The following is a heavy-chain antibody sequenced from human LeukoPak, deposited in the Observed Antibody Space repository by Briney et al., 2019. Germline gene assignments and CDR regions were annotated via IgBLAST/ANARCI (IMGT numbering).Heavy chain of an antibody. J-gene: IGHJ4*02. CDR2: ISYDGSNK. CDR1: GFTFSSYA. D-gene: IGHD1-26*01. CDR3: ARASPLYSGSYFPLDY. Sequence: PGRSLRLSCAASGFTFSSYAMHWVRQAPGKGLEWVAVISYDGSNKYYADSVKGRFTISRDNARNSLYLQMNSLRAEDTAVYYCARASPLYSGSYFPLDYWGQGTLVTVSS. V-gene: IGHV3-30-3*01.